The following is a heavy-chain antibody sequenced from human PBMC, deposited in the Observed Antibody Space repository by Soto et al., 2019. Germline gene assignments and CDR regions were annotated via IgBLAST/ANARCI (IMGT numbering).Heavy chain of an antibody. D-gene: IGHD3-10*01. CDR1: GFTFSSYA. V-gene: IGHV3-23*01. CDR2: ITGSGGST. J-gene: IGHJ4*01. CDR3: AKDPPPSIVRGPMPLGFDS. Sequence: GGALRLSCAASGFTFSSYAMSWVRQPPGKGLERVAAITGSGGSTYYADSVKGRFTISRDNSKNTLYLQMNSLRADATAVYYCAKDPPPSIVRGPMPLGFDSWRHGTRVTVSP.